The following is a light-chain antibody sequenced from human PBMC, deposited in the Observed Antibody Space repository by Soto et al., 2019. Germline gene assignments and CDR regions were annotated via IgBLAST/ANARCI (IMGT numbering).Light chain of an antibody. V-gene: IGLV2-14*01. CDR2: EVS. Sequence: QSVLTQPASVSGSHGQSITISCTGTSSDVGGYNYVSWYQQHPGKAPKLMIYEVSNRPSGVSNRFSGSKSGNTASLTISGLQAEYEADYYCSSYTSSRYVFGTGTKITVL. J-gene: IGLJ1*01. CDR3: SSYTSSRYV. CDR1: SSDVGGYNY.